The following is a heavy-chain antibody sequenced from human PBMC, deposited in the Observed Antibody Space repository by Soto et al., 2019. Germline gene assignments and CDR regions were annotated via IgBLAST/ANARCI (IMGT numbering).Heavy chain of an antibody. CDR1: GFTFSSYS. D-gene: IGHD5-18*01. Sequence: EVQLVESGGGLVQPGGSLRLSCAASGFTFSSYSMNWVRQAPGKGLEWVSYISSSSSTIYYADSVKGRFTISRDNAKNSLYLQMNSLRAEDTAVYYCARGNVDTGMDVWGQGTTVTVSS. CDR2: ISSSSSTI. CDR3: ARGNVDTGMDV. J-gene: IGHJ6*02. V-gene: IGHV3-48*01.